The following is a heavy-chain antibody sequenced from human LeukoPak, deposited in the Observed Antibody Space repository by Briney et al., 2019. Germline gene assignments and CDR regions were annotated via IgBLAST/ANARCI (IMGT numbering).Heavy chain of an antibody. CDR2: IYPGDSDT. Sequence: GESLKISCKSPEYSFTTYWIGWVRQMPGKGPEWMGIIYPGDSDTKYSPSFQGQVSISADKSISTASLQWSSLKASDTAMYYCARLTVRTSGAKDAFDIWGQGTMVTVSS. CDR3: ARLTVRTSGAKDAFDI. J-gene: IGHJ3*02. V-gene: IGHV5-51*01. CDR1: EYSFTTYW. D-gene: IGHD2-2*01.